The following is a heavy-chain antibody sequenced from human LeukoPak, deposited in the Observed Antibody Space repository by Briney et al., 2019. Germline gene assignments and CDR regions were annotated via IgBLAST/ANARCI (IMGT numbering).Heavy chain of an antibody. CDR1: GFIFSSYS. CDR2: ISSSSNYI. D-gene: IGHD2-8*01. J-gene: IGHJ4*02. V-gene: IGHV3-21*01. CDR3: ARVVGAGDTNGYPDY. Sequence: GGSLRLSCSASGFIFSSYSMNWVRQAAGKGLEWVSSISSSSNYIYYADSVNGRFPISRDNAKNSLYLHMKSLTAEDTAVYYCARVVGAGDTNGYPDYWGQGTLVTVSS.